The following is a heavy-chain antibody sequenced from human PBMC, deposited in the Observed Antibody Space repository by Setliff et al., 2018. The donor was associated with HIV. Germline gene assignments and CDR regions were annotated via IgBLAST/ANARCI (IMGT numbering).Heavy chain of an antibody. D-gene: IGHD1-1*01. J-gene: IGHJ4*02. CDR1: GYTFTSYY. CDR2: INPSGGGT. Sequence: ASVKVSCKASGYTFTSYYMHWVRRAPGQGLEWMGIINPSGGGTTYARKFQGRVAVTRDTSTTTVYMELSGLRSEDTAVCYCARATEAGTIDYWGQGTRVTVSS. V-gene: IGHV1-46*01. CDR3: ARATEAGTIDY.